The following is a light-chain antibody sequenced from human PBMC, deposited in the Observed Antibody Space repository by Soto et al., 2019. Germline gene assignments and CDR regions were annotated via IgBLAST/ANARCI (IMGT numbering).Light chain of an antibody. CDR3: QQRSNWIT. V-gene: IGKV3D-20*02. Sequence: EIVLTPSPGTLSLSPGERATLSCRASQSVSSSYLAWYQQKPGQAPRLLIYGASSRATGIPDRFSGSGSGTDFTLTISSLEPEDFAVYHCQQRSNWITFGQGTRLEIK. CDR1: QSVSSSY. J-gene: IGKJ5*01. CDR2: GAS.